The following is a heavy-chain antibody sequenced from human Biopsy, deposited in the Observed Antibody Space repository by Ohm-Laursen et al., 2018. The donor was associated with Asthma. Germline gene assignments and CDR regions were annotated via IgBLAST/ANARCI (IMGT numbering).Heavy chain of an antibody. D-gene: IGHD3-16*01. CDR2: VFYGGAT. CDR3: ARRGGVRRYFDY. J-gene: IGHJ4*02. Sequence: SQTLSLTCTVSGGAIDSGAYYWSWIRQPPGKGLEWIGYVFYGGATNYNPSLKSQVAISLDTSKNQFSLKLSSVTAADTAVYFCARRGGVRRYFDYWGQGTLVTVSS. V-gene: IGHV4-30-4*08. CDR1: GGAIDSGAYY.